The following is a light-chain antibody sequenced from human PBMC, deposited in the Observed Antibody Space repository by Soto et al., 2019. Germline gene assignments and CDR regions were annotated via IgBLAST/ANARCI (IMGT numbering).Light chain of an antibody. CDR2: AES. J-gene: IGKJ2*01. V-gene: IGKV1-39*01. CDR3: QQSSGTPYT. CDR1: QDIMSH. Sequence: ILVTQSPSSLSASVGDRVTIACRASQDIMSHLNWYQQRPGRAPNLLVYAESTLASGVPSRFSGSGSGTDFTLTISNLQPEDFATYFCQQSSGTPYTFGQGTKVEI.